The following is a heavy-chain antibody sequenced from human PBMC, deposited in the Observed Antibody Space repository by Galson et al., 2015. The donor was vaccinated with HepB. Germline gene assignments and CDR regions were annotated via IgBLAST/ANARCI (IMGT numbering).Heavy chain of an antibody. V-gene: IGHV3-7*03. D-gene: IGHD6-19*01. CDR3: ARAGIAVAGIRYYFDY. Sequence: SLRLSCAASGFTFSSYWMSWVRQAPGKGLEWVANIKQDGSEKYYVDSVKGRFTISRDNAKNSLYLQMNSLRAEDTAVYYCARAGIAVAGIRYYFDYWGQGTLVTVSS. J-gene: IGHJ4*02. CDR1: GFTFSSYW. CDR2: IKQDGSEK.